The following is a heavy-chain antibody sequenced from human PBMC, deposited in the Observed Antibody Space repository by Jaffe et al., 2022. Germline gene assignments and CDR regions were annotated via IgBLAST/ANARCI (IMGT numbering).Heavy chain of an antibody. CDR3: AREGGSWDYYGSGSYFDY. CDR2: IKQDGSEK. V-gene: IGHV3-7*01. J-gene: IGHJ4*02. D-gene: IGHD3-10*01. Sequence: EVQLVESGGGLVQPGGSLRLSCAASGFTFSSYWMSWVRQAPGKGLEWVANIKQDGSEKYYVDSVKGRFTISRDNAKNSLYLQMNSLRAEDTAVYYCAREGGSWDYYGSGSYFDYWGQGTLVTVSS. CDR1: GFTFSSYW.